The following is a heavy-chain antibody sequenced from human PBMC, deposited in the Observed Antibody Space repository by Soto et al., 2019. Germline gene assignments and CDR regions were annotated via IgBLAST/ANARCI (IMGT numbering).Heavy chain of an antibody. CDR1: GFTFDDYA. J-gene: IGHJ4*02. D-gene: IGHD2-15*01. CDR2: ISWDSGGI. CDR3: AKDSCSGGSCYSHFDY. V-gene: IGHV3-9*01. Sequence: DVQLVESGGGLVQPGRSLRLSCAASGFTFDDYAMHWVRQAPGKGLEWVSGISWDSGGIGYGDSVKGRFTISRDNDKNSLYLQMNSLRAEDTALYYCAKDSCSGGSCYSHFDYWGQGTLVTVSS.